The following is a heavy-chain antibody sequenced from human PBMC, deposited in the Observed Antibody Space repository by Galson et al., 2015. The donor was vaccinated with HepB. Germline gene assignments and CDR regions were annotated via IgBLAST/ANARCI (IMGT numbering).Heavy chain of an antibody. CDR3: ARGGYSSSWIYWYFDL. Sequence: SLRLSCAASGFTFSSYSMNWVRQAPGKGLEWVSSISSSSSYIYYADSVKGRFTISRDNAKNSLYLQMNSLRAEDTAVYYCARGGYSSSWIYWYFDLWGRGTLVTVSS. CDR2: ISSSSSYI. V-gene: IGHV3-21*01. CDR1: GFTFSSYS. D-gene: IGHD6-13*01. J-gene: IGHJ2*01.